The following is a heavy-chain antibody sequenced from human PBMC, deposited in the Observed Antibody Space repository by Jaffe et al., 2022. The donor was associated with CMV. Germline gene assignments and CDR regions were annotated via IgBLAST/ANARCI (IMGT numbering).Heavy chain of an antibody. J-gene: IGHJ4*02. CDR3: AGGVTYYYDSSGYSFDY. V-gene: IGHV3-11*06. CDR2: ISSSSSYT. Sequence: QVQLVESGGGLVKPGGSLRLSCAASGFTFSDYYMSWIRQAPGKGLEWVSYISSSSSYTNYADSVKGRFTISRDNAKNSLYLQMNSLRAEDTAVYYCAGGVTYYYDSSGYSFDYWGQGTLVTVSS. CDR1: GFTFSDYY. D-gene: IGHD3-22*01.